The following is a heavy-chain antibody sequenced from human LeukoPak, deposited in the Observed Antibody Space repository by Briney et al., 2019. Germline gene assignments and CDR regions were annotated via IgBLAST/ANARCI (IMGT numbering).Heavy chain of an antibody. CDR2: ISAYNGNT. J-gene: IGHJ4*02. Sequence: ASVKVSCKSSGYSFPNYDIDWVRQATGQGLEWMGWISAYNGNTNSAQKLQGRVTMTTDTSTSTASMELRSLTSDDTAVYYCARDVWFGERNFDYWGQGTLVTVSS. V-gene: IGHV1-18*01. CDR3: ARDVWFGERNFDY. CDR1: GYSFPNYD. D-gene: IGHD3-10*01.